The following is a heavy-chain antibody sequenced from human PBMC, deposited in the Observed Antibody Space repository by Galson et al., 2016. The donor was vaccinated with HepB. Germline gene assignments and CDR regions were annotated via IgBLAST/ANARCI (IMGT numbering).Heavy chain of an antibody. CDR2: ITRDGETT. V-gene: IGHV3-23*01. CDR3: GEHGGFDY. Sequence: SLRLSCAASGFSFGTSGMNWVRQSPGRGLEWVSGITRDGETTHYADSVRGRFTISRDNSKNMLYLFMNSLRAGDTAVYYCGEHGGFDYWGQGAPVTVSS. D-gene: IGHD3-16*01. J-gene: IGHJ4*02. CDR1: GFSFGTSG.